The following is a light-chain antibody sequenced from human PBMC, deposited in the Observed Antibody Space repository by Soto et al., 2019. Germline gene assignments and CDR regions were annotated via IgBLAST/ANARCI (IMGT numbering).Light chain of an antibody. Sequence: EIVLTQSPCTLSLSPGERATLSCRASQSVSSSYLAWYQQKPGQAPRLLIYGASSSATGIADRFSGSGSGTDFTLTISRLEPEDYAVYYCQQYGSSPPWTFGQGTKVEIK. CDR1: QSVSSSY. CDR3: QQYGSSPPWT. CDR2: GAS. J-gene: IGKJ1*01. V-gene: IGKV3-20*01.